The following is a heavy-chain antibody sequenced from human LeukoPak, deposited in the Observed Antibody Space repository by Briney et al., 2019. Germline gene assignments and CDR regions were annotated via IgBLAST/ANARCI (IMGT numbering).Heavy chain of an antibody. J-gene: IGHJ6*03. CDR1: GGTFSSYA. V-gene: IGHV1-69*06. D-gene: IGHD2-21*02. Sequence: ASVKVSCKASGGTFSSYAISWVRQAPGQGLEWMGGIIPTFGTANYAQKFQGRVTITADKSTSTAYMELSSLRSEDTAVYYCARGDHYYYYMDVWGKGTTVTVSS. CDR3: ARGDHYYYYMDV. CDR2: IIPTFGTA.